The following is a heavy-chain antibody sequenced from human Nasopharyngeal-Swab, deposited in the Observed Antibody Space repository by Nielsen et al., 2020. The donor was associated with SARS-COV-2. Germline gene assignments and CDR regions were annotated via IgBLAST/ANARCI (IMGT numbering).Heavy chain of an antibody. J-gene: IGHJ3*02. CDR3: ARDSYRDAFDI. CDR2: VHFLGST. V-gene: IGHV4-59*13. CDR1: GGSISSYY. Sequence: SETLSLTCTVSGGSISSYYWNWIRQPPGKGLEWIGYVHFLGSTDYNPSLKSRVTISLDTSNYQFSLRLSSVTAADTAVCYCARDSYRDAFDIWGQGTMATVSS.